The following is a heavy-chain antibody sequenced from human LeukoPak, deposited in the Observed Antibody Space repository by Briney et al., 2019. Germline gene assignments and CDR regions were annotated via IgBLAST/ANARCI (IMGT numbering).Heavy chain of an antibody. CDR2: ISTNGGVR. CDR3: VKDVSSTYYYFDY. CDR1: GYTFSRYA. Sequence: GGSLRLSCSPSGYTFSRYAMHSVRQAPGRGLEYVSAISTNGGVRYYADSVKGRFTISRDNSKDTLYLEMSSLRGDDTAVYYCVKDVSSTYYYFDYWGQGTLVTVSS. J-gene: IGHJ4*02. D-gene: IGHD6-13*01. V-gene: IGHV3-64D*09.